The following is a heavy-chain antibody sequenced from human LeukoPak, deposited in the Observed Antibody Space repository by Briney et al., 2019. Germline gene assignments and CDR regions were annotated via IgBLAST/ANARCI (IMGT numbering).Heavy chain of an antibody. V-gene: IGHV4-34*01. J-gene: IGHJ6*03. CDR3: ARGPYSSSWYYYYYYMDV. D-gene: IGHD6-13*01. Sequence: SETLSFTCAVYGGSFSGYYWSWIRQPPGKGLEWIGEINDSGSTNYNPSLKSRVTMSVDTSKNQISLKLTSVTAADTAVYYCARGPYSSSWYYYYYYMDVWGKGTTVTVSS. CDR1: GGSFSGYY. CDR2: INDSGST.